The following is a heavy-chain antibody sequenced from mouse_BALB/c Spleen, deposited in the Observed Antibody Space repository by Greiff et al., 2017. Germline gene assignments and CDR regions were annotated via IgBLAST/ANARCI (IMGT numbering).Heavy chain of an antibody. CDR2: ISSGGSYT. CDR3: ARHAAYDDDSPWFAY. D-gene: IGHD2-4*01. CDR1: GFTFSSYA. V-gene: IGHV5-9-3*01. J-gene: IGHJ3*01. Sequence: EVQLVESGGGLVKPGGSLKLSCAASGFTFSSYAMSWVRQTPEKRLEWVATISSGGSYTYYPDSVKGRFTISRDNAKNTLYLQMSSLRSEDTAMYYCARHAAYDDDSPWFAYWGQGTLVTVSA.